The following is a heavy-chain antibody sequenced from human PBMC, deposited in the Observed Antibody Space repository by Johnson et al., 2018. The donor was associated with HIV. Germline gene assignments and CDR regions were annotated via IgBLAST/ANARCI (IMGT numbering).Heavy chain of an antibody. Sequence: VQLVESGGGLVQPGGSLRLSCAASGFTFSDHYMDWVRQAPGKGLEWVGRTRNKANSYTTAYAASVKVRFTISKDDSKNSLYLQMNSLRPEDTAVYYCAKDQLVGATYDAFDIWGQGTMVTVSS. D-gene: IGHD1-26*01. V-gene: IGHV3-72*01. CDR3: AKDQLVGATYDAFDI. CDR2: TRNKANSYTT. CDR1: GFTFSDHY. J-gene: IGHJ3*02.